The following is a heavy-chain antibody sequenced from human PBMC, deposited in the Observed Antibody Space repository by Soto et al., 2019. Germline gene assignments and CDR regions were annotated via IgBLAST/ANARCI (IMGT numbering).Heavy chain of an antibody. CDR2: IYYSGST. CDR1: GGSISSYY. D-gene: IGHD2-15*01. CDR3: ARLGCSGGSCYSRAAFDI. Sequence: QVQLQESGPGLVKPSETLSLTCTVSGGSISSYYWSWIRQPPGKGLEWLGYIYYSGSTNYNPSLKRRVTISVDTSKNQFSLKLSSVTAADTAVYYCARLGCSGGSCYSRAAFDIWGQGTMVTVSS. V-gene: IGHV4-59*08. J-gene: IGHJ3*02.